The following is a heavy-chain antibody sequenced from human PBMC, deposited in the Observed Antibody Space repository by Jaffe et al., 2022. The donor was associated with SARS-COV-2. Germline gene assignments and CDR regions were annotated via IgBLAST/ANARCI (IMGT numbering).Heavy chain of an antibody. CDR3: ARARHRSTWTQDY. CDR2: IDTDGTTT. CDR1: GFTFSYFW. J-gene: IGHJ4*02. D-gene: IGHD1-1*01. Sequence: EVQLVESGGDLVQRGGSLRLSCATSGFTFSYFWMHWVRQAPGKGPMWVSRIDTDGTTTDYAGAVKGRFTISRDNAKNTLYLQMSSLTAEDTGIYYCARARHRSTWTQDYWGRGTLVTVSS. V-gene: IGHV3-74*01.